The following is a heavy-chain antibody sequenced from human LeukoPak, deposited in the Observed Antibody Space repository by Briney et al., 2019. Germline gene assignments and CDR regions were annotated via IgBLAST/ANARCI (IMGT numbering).Heavy chain of an antibody. D-gene: IGHD2-8*02. CDR2: IKSDGSST. J-gene: IGHJ4*02. V-gene: IGHV3-74*03. Sequence: PGGSLRLSCAASGFAFSTYWMHWVRQAPGKGLVWVSRIKSDGSSTTYADFVKGRFTISRDNAKNTLYLQMNSLRAEDTAVYYCARDQLYCTGGYCYFDYWGQGSLVTVSS. CDR3: ARDQLYCTGGYCYFDY. CDR1: GFAFSTYW.